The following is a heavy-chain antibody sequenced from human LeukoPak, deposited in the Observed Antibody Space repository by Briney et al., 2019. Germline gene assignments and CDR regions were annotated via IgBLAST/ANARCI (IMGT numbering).Heavy chain of an antibody. CDR1: GFTFSSYA. V-gene: IGHV3-23*01. Sequence: GGSLRLSCAASGFTFSSYAMSWVRQAPGKGLEWVSAISHSGGSTYYADSVKGRFTISRDNSKNTLSLQMNSLRAEDTAVYYCARVELGIQLGDAFDIWGQGTMVTVSS. CDR3: ARVELGIQLGDAFDI. CDR2: ISHSGGST. D-gene: IGHD5-18*01. J-gene: IGHJ3*02.